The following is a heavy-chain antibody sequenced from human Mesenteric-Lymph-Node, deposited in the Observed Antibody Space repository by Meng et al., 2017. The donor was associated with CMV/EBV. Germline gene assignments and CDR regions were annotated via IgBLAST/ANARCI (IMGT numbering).Heavy chain of an antibody. V-gene: IGHV1-46*01. Sequence: ASVKVSCKASGYTFISHYIHWVRQAPGQGLEWMGIINPNSGTTTYAQKFQDRVTMTRDTSTSTVYMELSSLRSEDTAVYYCARGWEHRLSVDYYYGMDVWGQGTTVTVSS. CDR2: INPNSGTT. D-gene: IGHD1/OR15-1a*01. CDR1: GYTFISHY. CDR3: ARGWEHRLSVDYYYGMDV. J-gene: IGHJ6*02.